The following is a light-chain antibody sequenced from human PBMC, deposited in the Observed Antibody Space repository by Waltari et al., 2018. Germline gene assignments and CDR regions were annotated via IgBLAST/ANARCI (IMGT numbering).Light chain of an antibody. Sequence: DIVMTQSPDSLAVSLGERATINCKSSQSVLYSSNNKNYLAWYHQKPGQPPKLLIYWASTRESGVPDRFIGSGSGTDFTLTISSLQAEDVAVYCQQYYDTPPYTFGQGTKLEIK. J-gene: IGKJ2*01. V-gene: IGKV4-1*01. CDR1: QSVLYSSNNKNY. CDR3: QQYYDTPPYT. CDR2: WAS.